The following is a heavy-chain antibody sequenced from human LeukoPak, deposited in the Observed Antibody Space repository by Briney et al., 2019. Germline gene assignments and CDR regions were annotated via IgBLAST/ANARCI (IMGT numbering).Heavy chain of an antibody. CDR1: GFTFDDYA. V-gene: IGHV3-9*01. CDR3: ARRGYRKGYDDAFDI. D-gene: IGHD5-18*01. J-gene: IGHJ3*02. CDR2: ITYNSADI. Sequence: PGGSLRLSCAASGFTFDDYAMHWVRQAPGKGLEWVSTITYNSADIGYVDSVKGRFTISRDNAKNSLYLLMNDLRVEDAALYYCARRGYRKGYDDAFDIWAKGQWSPSLQ.